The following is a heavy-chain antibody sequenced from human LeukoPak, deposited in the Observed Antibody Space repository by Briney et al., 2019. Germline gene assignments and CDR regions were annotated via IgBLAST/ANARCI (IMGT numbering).Heavy chain of an antibody. CDR2: ISSSGSSI. D-gene: IGHD1-26*01. CDR3: ARYSDTHSINY. Sequence: PGGSLRLSCAASGFTFSSYEMNWVRQAPGKGLEWVSYISSSGSSIYYADSVKGRFTISRDNAKNSLYLQMNSLRAEDTAVYFCARYSDTHSINYWGQGTLVTVSS. V-gene: IGHV3-48*03. J-gene: IGHJ4*02. CDR1: GFTFSSYE.